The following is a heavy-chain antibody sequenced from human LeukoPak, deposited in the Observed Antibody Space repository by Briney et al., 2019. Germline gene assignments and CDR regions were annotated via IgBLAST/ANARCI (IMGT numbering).Heavy chain of an antibody. V-gene: IGHV3-30*02. J-gene: IGHJ3*02. Sequence: PGGSLRLSCAGSGFSFSSYGMHWVRQAPGKGLEWMAFIRSDGSNKYYADSVKGRFTISRDNSKNTLYPQMNSLRAEDTAVYYCARGGSYLSAFDIWGQGTMVTVSS. D-gene: IGHD1-26*01. CDR1: GFSFSSYG. CDR3: ARGGSYLSAFDI. CDR2: IRSDGSNK.